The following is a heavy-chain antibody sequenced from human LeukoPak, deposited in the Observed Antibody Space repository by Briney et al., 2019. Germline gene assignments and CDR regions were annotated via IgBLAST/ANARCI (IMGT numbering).Heavy chain of an antibody. J-gene: IGHJ6*02. CDR1: GGTFSSYA. CDR3: ARDPPGVPAAAYYYYGMDV. V-gene: IGHV1-69*01. Sequence: ASVKVSCKASGGTFSSYAISWVRQAPGQGLEWMGGIIPIFGTANYAQKFQGRVTITADESTSTAYMELSSLRSEDTAVYYCARDPPGVPAAAYYYYGMDVWGQGTLVTVSS. D-gene: IGHD2-2*01. CDR2: IIPIFGTA.